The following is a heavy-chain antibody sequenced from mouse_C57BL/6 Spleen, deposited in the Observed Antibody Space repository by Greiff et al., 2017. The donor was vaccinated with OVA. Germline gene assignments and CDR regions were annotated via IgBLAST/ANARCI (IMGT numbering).Heavy chain of an antibody. D-gene: IGHD1-1*01. V-gene: IGHV14-4*01. Sequence: DVKLQESGAELVRPGASVKLSCTASGFNIKDDYMHWVKQRPEQGLEWIGWLDPENGDTEYASKFQGKATITADTSSNTAYLQRSSLTAEDTAVYYCTSIITTVVATGYFDVWGTGTTVTVSS. CDR1: GFNIKDDY. CDR3: TSIITTVVATGYFDV. J-gene: IGHJ1*03. CDR2: LDPENGDT.